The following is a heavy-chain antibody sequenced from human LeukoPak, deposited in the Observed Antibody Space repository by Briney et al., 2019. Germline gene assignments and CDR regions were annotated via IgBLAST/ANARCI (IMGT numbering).Heavy chain of an antibody. CDR2: IIPILGIA. J-gene: IGHJ5*02. CDR3: ARDLDSDILPALPPGWFDP. V-gene: IGHV1-69*04. Sequence: SVKVSCKASGGTFSSYAISWVRQAPGQGLEWMGRIIPILGIANYAQKFQGRVTITADKSTSTAYMDLSSLRSEDTAVYYCARDLDSDILPALPPGWFDPWGQGTLVTVSS. CDR1: GGTFSSYA. D-gene: IGHD3-9*01.